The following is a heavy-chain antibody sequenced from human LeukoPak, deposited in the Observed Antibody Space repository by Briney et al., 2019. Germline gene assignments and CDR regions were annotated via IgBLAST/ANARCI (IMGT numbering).Heavy chain of an antibody. V-gene: IGHV3-48*03. D-gene: IGHD3-22*01. CDR2: IAGSDTRT. CDR3: TTLGYHLDS. Sequence: GGSLRLSCLASGFAFSAYEMNWVRQAPGKGLEWVSYIAGSDTRTYYADSVKGRFTIFRDNAKNSPYLQMNSLRAEDTALYYCTTLGYHLDSWGQGTLVIVSS. J-gene: IGHJ4*02. CDR1: GFAFSAYE.